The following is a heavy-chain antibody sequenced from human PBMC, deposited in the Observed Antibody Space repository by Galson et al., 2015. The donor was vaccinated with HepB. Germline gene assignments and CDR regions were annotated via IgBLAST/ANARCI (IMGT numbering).Heavy chain of an antibody. CDR2: MAPDGSLK. D-gene: IGHD2-8*01. CDR3: TREQWWSLDY. Sequence: SLRLSCAASGFSFSDFWISWVRQAPGKGLEWMATMAPDGSLKRYVDPVKGRFTISRDNAKNSLYLQMDNLRVEDTAVYYCTREQWWSLDYWGQGSLVTVSS. CDR1: GFSFSDFW. J-gene: IGHJ4*02. V-gene: IGHV3-7*05.